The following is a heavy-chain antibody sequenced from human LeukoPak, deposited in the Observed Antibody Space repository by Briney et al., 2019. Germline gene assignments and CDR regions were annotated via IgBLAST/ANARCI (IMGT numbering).Heavy chain of an antibody. V-gene: IGHV3-21*01. D-gene: IGHD3-10*01. CDR1: GFTFSSYS. CDR2: ISSGTSYI. J-gene: IGHJ5*02. Sequence: GGSLRLSCAASGFTFSSYSMNWVRQAPGKGLEWVSSISSGTSYIYYADSVKGRFTISRDNAKNSLYLQMNSLRAEDTAVYYCARAGNYYGRHTHWFDPWGQGTLVTVSS. CDR3: ARAGNYYGRHTHWFDP.